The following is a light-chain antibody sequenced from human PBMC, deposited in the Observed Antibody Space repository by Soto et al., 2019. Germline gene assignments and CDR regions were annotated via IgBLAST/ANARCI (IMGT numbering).Light chain of an antibody. CDR3: QQYNSYSMYT. Sequence: DIQMTQSPSTLSASVGDRVTITCRASQSISSWLAWYQQKPGKAPKLLIYKSSSLESGVPSMFSGSGSGTEFTLTITSLQPDDFATYYCQQYNSYSMYTFGQWTKLEIK. CDR2: KSS. CDR1: QSISSW. J-gene: IGKJ2*01. V-gene: IGKV1-5*03.